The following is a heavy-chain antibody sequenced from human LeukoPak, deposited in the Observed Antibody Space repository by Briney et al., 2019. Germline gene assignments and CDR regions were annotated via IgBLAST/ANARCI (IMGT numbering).Heavy chain of an antibody. V-gene: IGHV4-34*01. Sequence: SETLSLTCAVYGGPFSGYYWSWIRQPPGKGLEWIGEINHSGSTNYNPSLKSRVTISVDTSKNQFSLKLSSVTAADAAVYYCARVARIMITFGGVITWGQGTLVTVSS. J-gene: IGHJ4*02. CDR3: ARVARIMITFGGVIT. CDR2: INHSGST. CDR1: GGPFSGYY. D-gene: IGHD3-16*02.